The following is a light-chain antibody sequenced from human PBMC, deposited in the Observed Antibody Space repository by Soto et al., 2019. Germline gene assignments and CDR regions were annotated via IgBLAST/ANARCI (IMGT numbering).Light chain of an antibody. V-gene: IGKV3-20*01. Sequence: EIVLTQSPGTLSLSPGERASLSCRASQSVSSNYLAWFQQKPGQAPRLLISGASNRASDIPDRFSGSGSWTDFTLTISRLEPEDFAVYYCQQYNHWPPYTFGQGTKVDIK. CDR2: GAS. CDR1: QSVSSNY. CDR3: QQYNHWPPYT. J-gene: IGKJ2*01.